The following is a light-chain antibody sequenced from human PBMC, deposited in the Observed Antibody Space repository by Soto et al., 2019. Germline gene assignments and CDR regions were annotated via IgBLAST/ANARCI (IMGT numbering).Light chain of an antibody. CDR3: QQYHSYWT. Sequence: DFQVTQYKCPLSASIGDRVTITCRASQNIRSRLAWFQQKPGKAPKLLIYDASSLESGVPQRFSGSGSGTEFTLPISSLQTDDFSTYYCQQYHSYWTFCQGAIVDI. CDR2: DAS. CDR1: QNIRSR. J-gene: IGKJ1*01. V-gene: IGKV1-5*01.